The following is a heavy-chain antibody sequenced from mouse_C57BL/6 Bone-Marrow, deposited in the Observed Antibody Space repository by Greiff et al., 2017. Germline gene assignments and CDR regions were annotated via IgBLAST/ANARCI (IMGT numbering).Heavy chain of an antibody. CDR1: GFTFSDSG. CDR2: ISSGSSTI. Sequence: EVQGVESGGGLVKPGGSLKLSCAASGFTFSDSGMHWVRQAPEKGLEWVAYISSGSSTIYYADTVKGRFTISRDNAKNTLFLQLTSLRSEDTAMYYCARPYGNLYLFAYWGQGTLVTVSA. V-gene: IGHV5-17*01. J-gene: IGHJ3*01. CDR3: ARPYGNLYLFAY. D-gene: IGHD2-1*01.